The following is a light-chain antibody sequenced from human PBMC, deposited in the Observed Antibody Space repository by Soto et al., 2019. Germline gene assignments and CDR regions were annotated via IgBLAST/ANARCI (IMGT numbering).Light chain of an antibody. CDR1: QGIGDT. V-gene: IGKV3-11*01. CDR2: DTS. CDR3: QQRSNWPRLT. Sequence: EVVLTQSPATLSVSPGEGVTLSCRASQGIGDTLAWYQHKPGQTPRLLIYDTSARATGIPARFSGSGSGTDFTLTISSLEPEDFAVYYCQQRSNWPRLTFGGGTKVEIK. J-gene: IGKJ4*01.